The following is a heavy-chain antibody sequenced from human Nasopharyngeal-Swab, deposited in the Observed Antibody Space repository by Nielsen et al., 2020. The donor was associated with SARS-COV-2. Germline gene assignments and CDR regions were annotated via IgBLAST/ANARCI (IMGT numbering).Heavy chain of an antibody. CDR2: ISSSSSYT. D-gene: IGHD3-3*01. CDR3: ARDRLEWLLSYYYYGMDV. Sequence: GESLKISRAASGITFSDYYMSWIRQAPGKGLEGGSNISSSSSYTNYADSVKGRFTISRDNAKNSLYLQMNSLRAEDTAVYYCARDRLEWLLSYYYYGMDVWGQGTTVTVSS. J-gene: IGHJ6*02. V-gene: IGHV3-11*05. CDR1: GITFSDYY.